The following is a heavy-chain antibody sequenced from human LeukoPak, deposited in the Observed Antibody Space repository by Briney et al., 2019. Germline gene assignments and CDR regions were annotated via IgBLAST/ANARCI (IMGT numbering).Heavy chain of an antibody. D-gene: IGHD3-10*01. V-gene: IGHV3-48*04. CDR3: ARSGLVSLATSYFDY. CDR2: ISNTGSVI. CDR1: GSTFSSHT. Sequence: GGSLRLSCAASGSTFSSHTMNWVRQAPGKGLEWISYISNTGSVIYYADSVKGRFTISRDNAKNSLYLQMNSLRAEDTAVYYCARSGLVSLATSYFDYWGQGTLVTVSS. J-gene: IGHJ4*02.